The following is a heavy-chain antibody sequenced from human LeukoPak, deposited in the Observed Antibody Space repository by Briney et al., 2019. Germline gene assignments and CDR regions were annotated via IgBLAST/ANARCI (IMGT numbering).Heavy chain of an antibody. J-gene: IGHJ4*02. V-gene: IGHV3-23*01. CDR2: ISGSGGST. Sequence: GGSLRLSCAASGFTFSSYAMSWVRQAPGKGLEWVAAISGSGGSTYYADSVKGRFTISRDNSKNTLYLQMNSLRAEDTAVYYCAKDWFPSGASDTIDYWGQGTLVTVSS. CDR3: AKDWFPSGASDTIDY. CDR1: GFTFSSYA. D-gene: IGHD6-25*01.